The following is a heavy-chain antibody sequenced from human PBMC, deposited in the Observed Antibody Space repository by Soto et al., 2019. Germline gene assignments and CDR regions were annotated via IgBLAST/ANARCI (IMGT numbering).Heavy chain of an antibody. V-gene: IGHV3-23*01. Sequence: EVQLLESGGGLVQPGGSLRLSCAASGFTFSSYAMSWVRQAPGKGLEWVSAISGSGGSTYYADSVKGRFTISRDNSKNTLYLQMNSLRAEDTAVYYCAKDLGVYDYIWGSPGELDYWGQGTLVTVSS. J-gene: IGHJ4*02. CDR2: ISGSGGST. D-gene: IGHD3-16*01. CDR3: AKDLGVYDYIWGSPGELDY. CDR1: GFTFSSYA.